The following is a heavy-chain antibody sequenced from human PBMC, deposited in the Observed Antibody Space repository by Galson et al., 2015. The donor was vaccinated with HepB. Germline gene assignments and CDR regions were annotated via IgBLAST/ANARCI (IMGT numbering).Heavy chain of an antibody. D-gene: IGHD3-10*01. Sequence: TLSLTCAVYGGSFSAYYWSWIRQPPGKGLEWIGEINHSGSTNYNPSLKSRVTISVDTSKNQFSLKLSSVTAADTAVYYCARGNDYGSGTFYKEDAFDIWSQGTMVTVSS. CDR2: INHSGST. CDR3: ARGNDYGSGTFYKEDAFDI. J-gene: IGHJ3*02. V-gene: IGHV4-34*01. CDR1: GGSFSAYY.